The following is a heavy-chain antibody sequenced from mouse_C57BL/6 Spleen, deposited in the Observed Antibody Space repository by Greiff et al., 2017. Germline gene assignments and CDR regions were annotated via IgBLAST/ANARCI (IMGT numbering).Heavy chain of an antibody. V-gene: IGHV14-3*01. D-gene: IGHD3-2*01. CDR1: GFNINNTY. Sequence: VQLQQSVAELVRPGASVKLSCTASGFNINNTYMHWVKQRPEQGLEWIGRIDPANGNTKYAPKFQGKATITADTSSNTAYLKLSSLTSEATAIYYWACSFLDSSFDYWGPGTTLTVSS. CDR3: ACSFLDSSFDY. J-gene: IGHJ2*01. CDR2: IDPANGNT.